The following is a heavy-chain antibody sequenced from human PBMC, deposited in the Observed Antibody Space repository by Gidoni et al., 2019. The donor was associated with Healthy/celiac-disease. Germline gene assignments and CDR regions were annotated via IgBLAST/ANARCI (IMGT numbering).Heavy chain of an antibody. CDR1: GGSISSCGYS. CDR3: ARSLAVAGKDEDYYFDY. Sequence: QVQLQESGPGLVKPSQTLSLTCTVSGGSISSCGYSWSWIRQHPGKGLEWIGYIYYSGSTYYNPSLKSRVTISVDTSKNQFSLKLSSVTAADTAVYYCARSLAVAGKDEDYYFDYWGQGTLVTVSS. D-gene: IGHD6-19*01. V-gene: IGHV4-31*03. CDR2: IYYSGST. J-gene: IGHJ4*02.